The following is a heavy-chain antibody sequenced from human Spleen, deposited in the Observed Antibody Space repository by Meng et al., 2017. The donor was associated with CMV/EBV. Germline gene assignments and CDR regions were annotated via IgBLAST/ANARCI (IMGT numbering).Heavy chain of an antibody. J-gene: IGHJ3*02. CDR1: GFSVSSNY. CDR3: ARDWAAIDAFDI. D-gene: IGHD2-21*01. Sequence: GESLKISCAASGFSVSSNYMAWVRQAPGKGLEWVAVVTTGAGTYYADSVKGRFTISRDDSKITLDLHMNSLRPEDTAVYYRARDWAAIDAFDIWGHGTMVTVSS. V-gene: IGHV3-66*02. CDR2: VTTGAGT.